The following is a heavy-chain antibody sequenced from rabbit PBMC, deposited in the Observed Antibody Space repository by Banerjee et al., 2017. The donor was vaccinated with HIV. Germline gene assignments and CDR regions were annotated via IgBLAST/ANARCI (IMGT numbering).Heavy chain of an antibody. D-gene: IGHD4-2*01. CDR2: IATSSGST. Sequence: QEQLEESGGDLVKPGGSLTLTCTASGFSFSSSYWICWVRQAPGKGLEWIGYIATSSGSTWYANWVNGRFTISKTSSTTVTLQLNSLTAADTATYFCARGDAGSSWGLDLWGPGTLVTVS. CDR1: GFSFSSSYW. V-gene: IGHV1S45*01. J-gene: IGHJ3*01. CDR3: ARGDAGSSWGLDL.